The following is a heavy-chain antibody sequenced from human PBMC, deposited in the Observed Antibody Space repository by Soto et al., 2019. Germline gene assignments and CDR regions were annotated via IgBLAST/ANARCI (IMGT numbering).Heavy chain of an antibody. CDR2: VSHDGRNT. CDR1: GFTFSDYA. D-gene: IGHD6-19*01. Sequence: VQLVESGGGVVQPGRSLRLSCAASGFTFSDYAMHWVRQAPGKGLEWVAVVSHDGRNTHYADSVKGRFTISRDSSKNTVSLEMTSLRAAYTAVYSCAKGGRQWLVTSDFNYWGQGALVTVSS. V-gene: IGHV3-30*18. J-gene: IGHJ4*02. CDR3: AKGGRQWLVTSDFNY.